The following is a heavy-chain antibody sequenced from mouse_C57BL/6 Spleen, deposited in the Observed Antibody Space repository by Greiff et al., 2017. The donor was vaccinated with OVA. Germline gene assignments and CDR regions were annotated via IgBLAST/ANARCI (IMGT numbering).Heavy chain of an antibody. V-gene: IGHV3-1*01. J-gene: IGHJ1*03. CDR3: AREAHEAYYSNYRYFDV. CDR2: ISYSGST. D-gene: IGHD2-5*01. Sequence: EVKLVESGPGMVKPSQSLSLTCTVTGYSITSGYDWHWIRHFPGNKLEWMGYISYSGSTNYNPSLKSRISITHDTSKNHFFLKLNSVTTEDTATYYCAREAHEAYYSNYRYFDVWGTGTTVTVSS. CDR1: GYSITSGYD.